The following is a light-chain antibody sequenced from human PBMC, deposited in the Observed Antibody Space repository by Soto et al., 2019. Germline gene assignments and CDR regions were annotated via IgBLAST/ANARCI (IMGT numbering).Light chain of an antibody. J-gene: IGKJ2*01. CDR2: GAS. CDR1: QSLTTNY. Sequence: EIVLTQSPGTLSLSPGERVTLSCRASQSLTTNYLAWYQQKPGQAPRLLIYGASNRVTGVPDRFSGSGSGTDFTLTITRLEPEDFAVYYCQHYGRSPLMYTFGQGTKLGVK. V-gene: IGKV3-20*01. CDR3: QHYGRSPLMYT.